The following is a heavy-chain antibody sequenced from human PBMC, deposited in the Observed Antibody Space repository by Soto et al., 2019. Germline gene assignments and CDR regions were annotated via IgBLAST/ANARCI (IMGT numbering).Heavy chain of an antibody. Sequence: PSETLSLTCTVSGGSVSSAGYYWSWIRQPPWKGLEWIGHISYSGSTNYNPSLKSRITISVDTSKNQFSLKLSSVTAADTAVYYCARDRFYSGLDVWGQGTTVTVSS. V-gene: IGHV4-61*08. CDR1: GGSVSSAGYY. CDR3: ARDRFYSGLDV. CDR2: ISYSGST. J-gene: IGHJ6*02.